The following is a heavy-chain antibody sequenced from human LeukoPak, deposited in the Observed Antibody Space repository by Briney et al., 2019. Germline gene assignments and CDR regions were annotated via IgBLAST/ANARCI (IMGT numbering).Heavy chain of an antibody. CDR1: GGSISSSNW. V-gene: IGHV4-4*02. CDR3: ASRRSGDYDILTGYLTGAFDI. D-gene: IGHD3-9*01. Sequence: SGTLSLTCAVSGGSISSSNWWSWVRQPPGKGLEWIGEIYHSGSTNYNPSLKSRVTISVDTSKNQFSLKLSSVTAADTAVYYCASRRSGDYDILTGYLTGAFDIWGQGTMVTVSS. CDR2: IYHSGST. J-gene: IGHJ3*02.